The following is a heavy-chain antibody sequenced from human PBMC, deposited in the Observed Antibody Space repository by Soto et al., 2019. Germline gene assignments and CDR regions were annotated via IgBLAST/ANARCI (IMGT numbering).Heavy chain of an antibody. V-gene: IGHV3-23*01. CDR2: LSGSGVST. Sequence: GGSLRLSCVASGFPFSNYAMTWVRQAPGKGLEWVSALSGSGVSTYYADSVMGRFTISRDNSKNTVYLQMNSLRAEDTAVYYCAKKDQLLYYYYYGMDVWGQGTTVTVSS. D-gene: IGHD2-2*01. CDR3: AKKDQLLYYYYYGMDV. J-gene: IGHJ6*02. CDR1: GFPFSNYA.